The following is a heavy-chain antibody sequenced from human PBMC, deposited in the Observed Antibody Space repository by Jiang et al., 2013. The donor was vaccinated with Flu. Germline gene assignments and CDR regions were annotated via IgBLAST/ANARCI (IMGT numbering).Heavy chain of an antibody. J-gene: IGHJ5*02. CDR3: AREVDGGILTRRFDP. Sequence: QLLESGAAVKKPGASMKVSCRTSGYTFVNYPIYWVRQAPGQGLEWMAIINPRDGSSTSAQKFEGRVSVTRNTSTTTVYLELSSLTSEDTAVYYCAREVDGGILTRRFDPWGQGTVVTVSS. D-gene: IGHD2/OR15-2a*01. CDR1: GYTFVNYP. V-gene: IGHV1-46*01. CDR2: INPRDGSS.